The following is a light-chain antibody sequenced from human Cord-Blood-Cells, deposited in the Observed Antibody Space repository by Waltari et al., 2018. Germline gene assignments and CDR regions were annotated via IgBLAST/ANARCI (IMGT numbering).Light chain of an antibody. CDR3: QQYDNLPLT. V-gene: IGKV1-33*01. Sequence: DIQMTQSPSSLSASVGDRVTITCQASQDISNYLNWYQQKPGKAPKLLIYEASNLETGVPSRFSGSGSGTDFTFTISSLQPEDIATYYCQQYDNLPLTVGGGTKVEIK. J-gene: IGKJ4*01. CDR2: EAS. CDR1: QDISNY.